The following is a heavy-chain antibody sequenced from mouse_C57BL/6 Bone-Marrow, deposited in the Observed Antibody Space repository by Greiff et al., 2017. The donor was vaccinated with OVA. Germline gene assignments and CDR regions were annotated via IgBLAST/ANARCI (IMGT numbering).Heavy chain of an antibody. Sequence: QVQLQQSGAELVKPGASVKISCKASGYTFTDYYINWVKQRPGQGLEWIGKIGPGSGSTYYNEKFKGKATLTAATSSSTAYMQLSSLTSEDAAVYFCARGITTVGSFAYWGQGTLVTVSA. CDR1: GYTFTDYY. CDR2: IGPGSGST. V-gene: IGHV1-77*01. CDR3: ARGITTVGSFAY. J-gene: IGHJ3*01. D-gene: IGHD1-1*01.